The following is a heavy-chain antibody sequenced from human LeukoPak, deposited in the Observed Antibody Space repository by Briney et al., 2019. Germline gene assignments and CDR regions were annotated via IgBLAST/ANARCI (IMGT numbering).Heavy chain of an antibody. V-gene: IGHV6-1*01. CDR3: ARDTSGGGAAAGSYFDY. CDR2: TYYRSKWYN. Sequence: SQTLSLTCAISGDSVSSNSAAWHWIRQSPSRGLEWLGRTYYRSKWYNDYAVSVKSRITINPDTSKNQFSLQLNSVTPEDTAVYYCARDTSGGGAAAGSYFDYWGQGTLVTVSS. CDR1: GDSVSSNSAA. D-gene: IGHD6-13*01. J-gene: IGHJ4*02.